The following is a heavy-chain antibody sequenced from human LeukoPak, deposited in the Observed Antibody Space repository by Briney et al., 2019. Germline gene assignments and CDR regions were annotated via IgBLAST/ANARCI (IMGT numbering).Heavy chain of an antibody. V-gene: IGHV4-39*07. D-gene: IGHD3-22*01. J-gene: IGHJ4*02. CDR3: ARSSRLNYYDSSGYYPEFDY. CDR2: IYYSGST. CDR1: GGSISSSSYY. Sequence: SETLSLTCTVSGGSISSSSYYWGWIRQPPGKGLEWIGSIYYSGSTYYNPSLKSRVTISVDTSKNQFSLKLSSVTAADTAVYYCARSSRLNYYDSSGYYPEFDYWGQGTLVTVSS.